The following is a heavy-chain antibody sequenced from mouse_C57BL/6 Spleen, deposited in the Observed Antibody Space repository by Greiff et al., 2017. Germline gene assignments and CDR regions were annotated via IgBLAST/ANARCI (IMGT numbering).Heavy chain of an antibody. CDR3: ARWGITTVDDY. J-gene: IGHJ2*01. CDR2: IYPGDGDT. D-gene: IGHD1-1*01. CDR1: GYAFSSSW. V-gene: IGHV1-82*01. Sequence: VQVVESGPELVKPGASVKISCKASGYAFSSSWMNWVKQRPGKGLEWIGRIYPGDGDTKYNGKFKGKATLTADKSSSTAYMQLSSLTSEDSAVYFCARWGITTVDDYWGQGTTLTVSS.